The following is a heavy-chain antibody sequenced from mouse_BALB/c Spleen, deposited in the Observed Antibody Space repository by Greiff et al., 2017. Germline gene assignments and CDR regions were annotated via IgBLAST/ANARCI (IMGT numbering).Heavy chain of an antibody. J-gene: IGHJ3*01. V-gene: IGHV5-6*02. CDR1: GFTFSSYG. CDR2: ISSGGSYT. CDR3: ARRGYGNTRFAY. D-gene: IGHD2-10*02. Sequence: EVMLVESGGDLVKPGGSLKLSCAASGFTFSSYGMSWVRQTPDKRLEWVATISSGGSYTYYPDSVKGRFTISRDNAKNTLYLQMSSLKSEDTAMYYCARRGYGNTRFAYWGQGTLVTVSA.